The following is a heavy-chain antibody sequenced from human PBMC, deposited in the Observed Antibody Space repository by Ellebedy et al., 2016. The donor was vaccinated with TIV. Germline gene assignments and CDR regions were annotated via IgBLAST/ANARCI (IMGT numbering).Heavy chain of an antibody. Sequence: GESLKISCKGSEYSFTSYWIGWVRQMPGKGLEWMGIIYAGDSDTRHSPSFQGQVTISVDKSINTAYLQWSSLKASDTAMYYCAGGHYYDSSGYYYAEYFQHWGQGTLVTVSS. CDR2: IYAGDSDT. J-gene: IGHJ1*01. CDR1: EYSFTSYW. V-gene: IGHV5-51*01. CDR3: AGGHYYDSSGYYYAEYFQH. D-gene: IGHD3-22*01.